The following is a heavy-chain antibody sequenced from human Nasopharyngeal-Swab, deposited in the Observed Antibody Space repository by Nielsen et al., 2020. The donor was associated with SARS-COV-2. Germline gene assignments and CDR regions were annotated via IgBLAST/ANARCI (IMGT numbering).Heavy chain of an antibody. CDR2: IYYSGST. D-gene: IGHD3-10*01. J-gene: IGHJ4*02. CDR3: ARLDYGSGLGAYFDY. CDR1: GGSISSYY. Sequence: GSLRLSCTVSGGSISSYYWSWIRQPPGKGLEWIGYIYYSGSTNYNPSLKSRVTISVDTSKNQFSLKLSSVTAADTAVYYCARLDYGSGLGAYFDYWGQGTLVTVSS. V-gene: IGHV4-59*08.